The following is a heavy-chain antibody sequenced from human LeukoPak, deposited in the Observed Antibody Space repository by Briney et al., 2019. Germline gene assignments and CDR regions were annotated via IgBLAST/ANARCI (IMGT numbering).Heavy chain of an antibody. Sequence: GGSLRLSCAASGFTFSSYAMSWVRQAPGKGLEWVSAISGSGGSTYYADSVKGRFTISRDNSKNTLYLQMNNLQTEDTAVYYCATSRSGSTWYGAFGYWGQGTRVTVSP. J-gene: IGHJ4*02. CDR3: ATSRSGSTWYGAFGY. V-gene: IGHV3-23*01. D-gene: IGHD6-13*01. CDR1: GFTFSSYA. CDR2: ISGSGGST.